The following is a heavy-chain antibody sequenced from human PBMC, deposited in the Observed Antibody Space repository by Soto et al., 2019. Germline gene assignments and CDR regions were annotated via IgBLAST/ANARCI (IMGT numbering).Heavy chain of an antibody. CDR3: PAARRDYSYGMDV. CDR2: IYTRGST. D-gene: IGHD6-6*01. V-gene: IGHV4-4*07. Sequence: SETLSLTCTVSGGSISSYYWSWIRQPAGKGLEWIERIYTRGSTNYNPSLKSRVTMSVDTSKNQFSLKLSSVTAAETAVYYCPAARRDYSYGMDVWGQGTTVTVSS. CDR1: GGSISSYY. J-gene: IGHJ6*02.